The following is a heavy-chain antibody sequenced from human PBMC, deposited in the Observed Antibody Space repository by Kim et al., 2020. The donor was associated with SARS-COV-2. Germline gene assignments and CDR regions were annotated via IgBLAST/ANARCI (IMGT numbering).Heavy chain of an antibody. V-gene: IGHV4-4*02. Sequence: SETLSLTCAVSGGSISSSNWWSWVRQPPGKGLEWIGEIYHSGSTNYNPSLKSRVTISVDKSKNQFSLKLSSVTAADTAVYYCASKSVGYYDSSGYPDYWGQGTLVTVSS. CDR1: GGSISSSNW. CDR3: ASKSVGYYDSSGYPDY. D-gene: IGHD3-22*01. CDR2: IYHSGST. J-gene: IGHJ4*02.